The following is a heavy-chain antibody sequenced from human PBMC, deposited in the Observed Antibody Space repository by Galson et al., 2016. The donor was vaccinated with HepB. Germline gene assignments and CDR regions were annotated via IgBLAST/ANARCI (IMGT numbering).Heavy chain of an antibody. D-gene: IGHD4-17*01. CDR3: ARDQAYGDQVFDY. Sequence: SLRLSCAASGFTFSSYAMSWVRQAPGKGLEWVSAISGSGGSTYYADSVKGRFTISRDNSKNTLYLQMNSLRAEDTAVYYCARDQAYGDQVFDYRGQGTLVTVSS. CDR1: GFTFSSYA. J-gene: IGHJ4*02. CDR2: ISGSGGST. V-gene: IGHV3-23*01.